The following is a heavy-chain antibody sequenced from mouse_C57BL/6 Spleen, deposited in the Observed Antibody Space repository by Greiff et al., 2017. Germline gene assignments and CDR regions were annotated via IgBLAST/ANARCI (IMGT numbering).Heavy chain of an antibody. J-gene: IGHJ2*01. CDR3: VREGDGPYYFDY. CDR2: IRSKSSNYAT. D-gene: IGHD2-3*01. V-gene: IGHV10-3*01. Sequence: DVMLVESGGGLVQPKGSLKLSCAASGFTFNTYAMHWVRQAPGKGLEWVARIRSKSSNYATYYADSVKDRFTISRDDSQSMLYLQMNNLKTEDTAMYYCVREGDGPYYFDYWGQGTTLTVSS. CDR1: GFTFNTYA.